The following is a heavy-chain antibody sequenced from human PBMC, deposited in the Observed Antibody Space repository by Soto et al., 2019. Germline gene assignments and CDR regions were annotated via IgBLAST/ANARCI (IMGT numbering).Heavy chain of an antibody. D-gene: IGHD3-16*02. Sequence: QVQLQESGPGLVKPSGTLSLTCAVSSGSISSSNWWSWVRQPPGKGLEWIGEIYHSGSTNYNPSLKSRVTISVDKSKNQFSLKLSSVTAADTAVYYCARHVGMITFGGVIVSLYVDVWGKGTTVTVSS. CDR3: ARHVGMITFGGVIVSLYVDV. V-gene: IGHV4-4*02. CDR1: SGSISSSNW. J-gene: IGHJ6*03. CDR2: IYHSGST.